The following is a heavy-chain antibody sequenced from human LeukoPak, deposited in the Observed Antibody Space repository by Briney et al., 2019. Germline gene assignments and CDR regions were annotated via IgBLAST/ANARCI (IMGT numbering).Heavy chain of an antibody. Sequence: PGGSLRLSCAASGFTFSSYSMNWVRQAPGKGLEWVSSISSSSYIYYADSVKGRFTISRDNAKNSLYLQMNSLRAEDTAVYYCARENGVWDIAAAGTHRWFDPWGQGTLVTVSS. D-gene: IGHD6-13*01. CDR2: ISSSSYI. CDR1: GFTFSSYS. J-gene: IGHJ5*02. CDR3: ARENGVWDIAAAGTHRWFDP. V-gene: IGHV3-21*01.